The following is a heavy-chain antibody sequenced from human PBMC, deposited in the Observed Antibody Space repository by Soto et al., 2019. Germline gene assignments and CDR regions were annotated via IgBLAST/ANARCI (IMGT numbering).Heavy chain of an antibody. J-gene: IGHJ6*02. CDR2: ISGSGGST. D-gene: IGHD5-18*01. CDR1: GFTFSSYA. Sequence: GGSLRLSCAASGFTFSSYAMSWVRQAPGKGLEWVSAISGSGGSTYYADSVKGRFTISRDNSKNTLYQQMNSLRAEDTAVYYFARYGYSYGYTYYYYGMDVWGQGTTVTVSS. CDR3: ARYGYSYGYTYYYYGMDV. V-gene: IGHV3-23*01.